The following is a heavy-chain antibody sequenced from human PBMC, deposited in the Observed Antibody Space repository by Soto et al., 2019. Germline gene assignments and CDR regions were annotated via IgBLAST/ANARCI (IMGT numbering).Heavy chain of an antibody. CDR1: GYTFTSYG. Sequence: ASVKVSCKASGYTFTSYGISLVRQAPGQGLEWMGWISAYNGNTNYAQKLQGRVTMTTDTSTSTAYMELRSLRSDDTAVYYCAIRNGSGSYYKAPDAFDIWGQGTMVTVSS. CDR2: ISAYNGNT. D-gene: IGHD3-10*01. CDR3: AIRNGSGSYYKAPDAFDI. V-gene: IGHV1-18*01. J-gene: IGHJ3*02.